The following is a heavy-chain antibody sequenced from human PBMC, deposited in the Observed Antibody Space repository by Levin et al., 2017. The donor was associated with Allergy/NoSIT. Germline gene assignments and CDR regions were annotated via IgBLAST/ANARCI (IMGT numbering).Heavy chain of an antibody. Sequence: ASVKVSCAASGFSFSNYFMTWVRQAPGKGLEWISAISDSGGNTYYADSVKGRFTISRDNSQNTLFLQMNSLRAEDTALYYCAQEIKFAGFTYYFDSWGHGTLVTVSS. D-gene: IGHD1-26*01. CDR3: AQEIKFAGFTYYFDS. V-gene: IGHV3-23*01. CDR1: GFSFSNYF. J-gene: IGHJ5*01. CDR2: ISDSGGNT.